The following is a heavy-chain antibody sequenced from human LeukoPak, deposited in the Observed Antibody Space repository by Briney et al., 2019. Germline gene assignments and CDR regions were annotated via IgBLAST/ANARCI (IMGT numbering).Heavy chain of an antibody. J-gene: IGHJ6*03. Sequence: SDTLSLPCTISGGPISSYYWSWIRQPAGKGLEWIGRIYTSGSTNYNPSLKSRVTMSVDTSKNQFSLKLSSVTAADTAVYYCARDVGDFWSGYYTDYYYYMDVWGKGTTVTVSS. CDR3: ARDVGDFWSGYYTDYYYYMDV. CDR2: IYTSGST. CDR1: GGPISSYY. D-gene: IGHD3-3*01. V-gene: IGHV4-4*07.